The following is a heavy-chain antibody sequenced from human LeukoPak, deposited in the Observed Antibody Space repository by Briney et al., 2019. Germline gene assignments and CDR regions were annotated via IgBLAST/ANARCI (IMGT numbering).Heavy chain of an antibody. CDR3: ERDDSSGYYFDGYNWFDP. D-gene: IGHD3-22*01. CDR2: INPNSGGT. CDR1: GYTFTGYY. J-gene: IGHJ5*02. V-gene: IGHV1-2*02. Sequence: VASVKVSCKASGYTFTGYYMHWVRQAPGQELEWMGWINPNSGGTNYAQKFQGRVTMTRDTSISTAYMELSRLRSDDTAVYYCERDDSSGYYFDGYNWFDPWGQGTLVTVSS.